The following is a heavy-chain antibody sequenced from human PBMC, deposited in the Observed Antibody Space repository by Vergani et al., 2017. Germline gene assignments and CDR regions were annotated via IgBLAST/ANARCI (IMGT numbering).Heavy chain of an antibody. Sequence: QVQLVQSGAEVKKPGASVKVSCKASGYTFTSYDINWVRQATGQGLEWMGWMNPNSGNTGYAQKFQGRVTMTRNTSISTAYMGLSSLRSEDTAVYYCARRGSSWVYYYYYYMDVWGKGTTVTVSS. V-gene: IGHV1-8*01. CDR2: MNPNSGNT. J-gene: IGHJ6*03. CDR3: ARRGSSWVYYYYYYMDV. D-gene: IGHD6-13*01. CDR1: GYTFTSYD.